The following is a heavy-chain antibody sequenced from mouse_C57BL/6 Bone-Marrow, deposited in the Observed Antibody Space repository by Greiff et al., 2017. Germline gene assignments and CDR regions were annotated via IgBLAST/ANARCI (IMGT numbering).Heavy chain of an antibody. CDR2: ISSGGSYT. CDR3: AGHPNRGYFDY. V-gene: IGHV5-6*02. Sequence: EVKLVESGGDLVKPGGSLKLSCAASGFTFSSYGMSWVRQTPDKRLEWVAPISSGGSYTYYPDSVKGRFTLTRDNAKNTLYLQMRSLKSEDTAVYYCAGHPNRGYFDYWGQGTTLTVSS. CDR1: GFTFSSYG. D-gene: IGHD6-1*01. J-gene: IGHJ2*01.